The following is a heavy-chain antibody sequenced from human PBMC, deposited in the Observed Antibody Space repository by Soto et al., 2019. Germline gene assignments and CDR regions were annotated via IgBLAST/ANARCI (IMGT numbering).Heavy chain of an antibody. CDR1: KYTFTDYY. CDR3: ATGSFYFDS. CDR2: VDLEDGQT. V-gene: IGHV1-69-2*01. D-gene: IGHD3-16*02. J-gene: IGHJ4*02. Sequence: EVQLVQSGAEVKKPGATVRISCKVSKYTFTDYYIHWVQQAPGKGLEWMGLVDLEDGQTRYAQKFQGRVTMTADTSAETAYMDLSRLTSEDTAVYYCATGSFYFDSWGQGTLVTVSS.